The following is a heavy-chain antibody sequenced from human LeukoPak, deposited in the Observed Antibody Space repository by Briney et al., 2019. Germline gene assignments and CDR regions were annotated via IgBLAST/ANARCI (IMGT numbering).Heavy chain of an antibody. CDR2: ISSSSSTI. CDR3: AGVRNHYDILTGLDY. Sequence: GGSLRLSCKASGFTFSSYSMNWVRQAPGKGLEWVSYISSSSSTIYYADSVKGRFTISRDNAKNSLYLQMNSLRAEDTAVYYCAGVRNHYDILTGLDYWGQGTLVTVSS. V-gene: IGHV3-48*01. J-gene: IGHJ4*02. CDR1: GFTFSSYS. D-gene: IGHD3-9*01.